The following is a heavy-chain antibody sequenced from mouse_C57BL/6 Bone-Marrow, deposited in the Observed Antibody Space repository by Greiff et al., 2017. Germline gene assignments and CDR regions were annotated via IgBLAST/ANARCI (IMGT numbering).Heavy chain of an antibody. CDR2: ISSGGDYI. V-gene: IGHV5-9-1*02. J-gene: IGHJ2*01. Sequence: EVKLMESGEGLVKPGGSLKLSCAASGFTFSSYAMSWVRQTPEKRLEWVAYISSGGDYIYYADTVKGRFTISRDNARNTLYLQMSSLKSEDTAMYDCTREGVPYYFDYWGQGTTLTVAS. D-gene: IGHD2-14*01. CDR1: GFTFSSYA. CDR3: TREGVPYYFDY.